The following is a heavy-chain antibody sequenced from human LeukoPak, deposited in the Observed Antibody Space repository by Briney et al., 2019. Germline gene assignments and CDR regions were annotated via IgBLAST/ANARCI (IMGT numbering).Heavy chain of an antibody. D-gene: IGHD5-18*01. CDR3: AREGYSSGSRTGIDY. CDR2: IYSGGST. J-gene: IGHJ4*02. V-gene: IGHV3-66*02. CDR1: GFTVSSNF. Sequence: GGSLRLSCAASGFTVSSNFMNWVRQAPGRGLEWVSVIYSGGSTSYPDSVKGRFTISRDNSKNTLFLQMNSLRIDDTAVYYCAREGYSSGSRTGIDYWGQGTLVTVSS.